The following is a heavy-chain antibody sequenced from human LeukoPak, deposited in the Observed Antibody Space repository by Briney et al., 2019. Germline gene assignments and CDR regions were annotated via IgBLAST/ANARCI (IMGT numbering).Heavy chain of an antibody. Sequence: GGSLRLSCVASGFTFSSYAMSWVRQAPGKGLEWVSAISGSGGSTYYADSVKGRFTISRDNSKNTLYLQMNSLRAEDTAVYYCAKAPRYYYDSSGYYWDYWGQGTLVTVSS. CDR1: GFTFSSYA. CDR3: AKAPRYYYDSSGYYWDY. J-gene: IGHJ4*02. V-gene: IGHV3-23*01. CDR2: ISGSGGST. D-gene: IGHD3-22*01.